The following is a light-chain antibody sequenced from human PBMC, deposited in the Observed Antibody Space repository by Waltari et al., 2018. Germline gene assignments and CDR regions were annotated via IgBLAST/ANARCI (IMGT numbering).Light chain of an antibody. J-gene: IGLJ2*01. CDR2: DVI. Sequence: QPALTQPASVSGSPGQSITISCTGTGSDVADYNYFSWYQQHPGKAPKLMIYDVINRPSGVSDRFSGSKSGSTASLTISGLQAEDEADYYCSSYAGRSTKIFGGGTKLTVL. V-gene: IGLV2-14*03. CDR1: GSDVADYNY. CDR3: SSYAGRSTKI.